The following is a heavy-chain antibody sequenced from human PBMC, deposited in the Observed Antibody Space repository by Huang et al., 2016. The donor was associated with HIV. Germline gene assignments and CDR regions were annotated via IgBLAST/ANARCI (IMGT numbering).Heavy chain of an antibody. J-gene: IGHJ6*02. V-gene: IGHV4-39*01. Sequence: LQLQESGPVLVKSSETLSLICTVSGGSISSSSYYWGWIRQPPGKGPEWIGSIYYSGNTYYNPPLKSRVNISVDTSKNQFSLKVNSVTAADTAVYYCARHGRVAGHYYNNMDVWGRGTTVTVSS. D-gene: IGHD6-19*01. CDR2: IYYSGNT. CDR1: GGSISSSSYY. CDR3: ARHGRVAGHYYNNMDV.